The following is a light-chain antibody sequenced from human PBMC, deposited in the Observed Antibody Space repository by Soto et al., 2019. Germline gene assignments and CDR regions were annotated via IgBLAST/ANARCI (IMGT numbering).Light chain of an antibody. V-gene: IGLV1-40*01. CDR1: SSNIGAGHD. CDR2: GNN. CDR3: QSYDISLHNYV. J-gene: IGLJ1*01. Sequence: QLVLTQPPSVSGAPGQRVTISCTGTSSNIGAGHDAHWYHQLPGRAPRLLIYGNNNRPSGVPDRFFGFKSGSSASLGISGLQAEDEGDYYCQSYDISLHNYVFGTGTKLTVL.